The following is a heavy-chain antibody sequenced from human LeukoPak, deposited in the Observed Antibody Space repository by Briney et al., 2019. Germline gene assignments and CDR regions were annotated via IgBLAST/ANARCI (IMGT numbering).Heavy chain of an antibody. CDR2: IYISGST. D-gene: IGHD4-23*01. CDR1: GGSINSGSHY. V-gene: IGHV4-61*02. Sequence: SETLSLTCTVSGGSINSGSHYWSWIRQPAGKGLEWIGRIYISGSTNYNPSLKSRVTISVDTSKNQFSLKLSSVTAADTAVYYCARAKMGYGGKDAGAFHIWGQGTMVTVSS. CDR3: ARAKMGYGGKDAGAFHI. J-gene: IGHJ3*02.